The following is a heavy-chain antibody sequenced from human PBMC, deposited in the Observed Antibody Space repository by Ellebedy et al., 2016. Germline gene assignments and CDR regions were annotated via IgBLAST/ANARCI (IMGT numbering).Heavy chain of an antibody. V-gene: IGHV3-53*01. CDR1: GFTVSSNY. Sequence: GGSLRLXXAASGFTVSSNYMSWVRQAPGKGLEWVSVIYSGGSTYYADSVKGRFTISRDNSKNTLYLQMNSLRAEDTAVYYCARRLYYDSSGYYARYYYYGMDVWGQGTTVTVSS. CDR2: IYSGGST. CDR3: ARRLYYDSSGYYARYYYYGMDV. D-gene: IGHD3-22*01. J-gene: IGHJ6*02.